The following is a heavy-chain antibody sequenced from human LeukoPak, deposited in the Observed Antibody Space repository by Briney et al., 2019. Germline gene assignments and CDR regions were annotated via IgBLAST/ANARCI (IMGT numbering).Heavy chain of an antibody. CDR3: ARDPGVPTAIGHFDF. CDR2: IWYDGSNK. CDR1: GFTFSSYG. D-gene: IGHD2-2*01. J-gene: IGHJ4*02. V-gene: IGHV3-33*01. Sequence: PGRSLRLSCAASGFTFSSYGMHWVRQAPGKGLEWVAVIWYDGSNKYYADSVKGRFTISRDNSKNTLYLQMNSLRPEDTAVYYCARDPGVPTAIGHFDFWGQGTLVTVSS.